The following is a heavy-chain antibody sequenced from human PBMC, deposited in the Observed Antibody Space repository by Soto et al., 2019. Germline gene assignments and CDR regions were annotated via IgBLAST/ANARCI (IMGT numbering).Heavy chain of an antibody. Sequence: QVQLQESGPGLVRPSETLSLTCNVSGVSISSTSYNWGWIRQPPGKGLEWIGTLDYSGTAHYNPSLKSRINISADPSKNQVSLTLTSVTAADTAVYYCARCKQKVMHCGLDVWGHGATVTVSS. CDR1: GVSISSTSYN. D-gene: IGHD2-21*01. CDR3: ARCKQKVMHCGLDV. V-gene: IGHV4-39*01. CDR2: LDYSGTA. J-gene: IGHJ6*02.